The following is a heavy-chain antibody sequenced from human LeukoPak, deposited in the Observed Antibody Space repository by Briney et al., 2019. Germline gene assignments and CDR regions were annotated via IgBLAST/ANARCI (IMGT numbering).Heavy chain of an antibody. Sequence: SETLSLTCTVSGGSISNKTYCWGWIRQPPWKGLEWIGSIYYSGSTYYNPSLKSRVTISVDTSKNQFFLKLSSVAAADTAVYYCARDFLDDSSGYPDAFDIWGQGTMVTVSS. CDR1: GGSISNKTYC. J-gene: IGHJ3*02. CDR3: ARDFLDDSSGYPDAFDI. V-gene: IGHV4-39*07. CDR2: IYYSGST. D-gene: IGHD3-22*01.